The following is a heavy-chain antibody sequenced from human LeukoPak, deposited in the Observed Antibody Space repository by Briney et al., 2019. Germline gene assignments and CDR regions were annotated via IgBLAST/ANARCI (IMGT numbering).Heavy chain of an antibody. CDR1: RFTLNTYA. V-gene: IGHV3-23*01. J-gene: IGHJ6*03. Sequence: PGGSLRLSCAASRFTLNTYAMSWVRQAPGKGLEWVSAISGSGGTTSYADSVKGRFTISRDNSKNTLYLQMNSLRAEDTAVYYCAASSEYSSSWSYYYYYYMDVWGKGTTVTVSS. CDR2: ISGSGGTT. D-gene: IGHD6-13*01. CDR3: AASSEYSSSWSYYYYYYMDV.